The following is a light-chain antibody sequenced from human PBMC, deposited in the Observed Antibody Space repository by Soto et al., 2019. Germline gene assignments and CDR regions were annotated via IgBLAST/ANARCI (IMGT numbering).Light chain of an antibody. Sequence: DIKMTQSPSTLSASVGDRVTITFRASQSISSWLAWYQQKPGKAPKLLIYKASSLESGVPSRFSGSGSGREFTLTISSLQPDDFATYYCQQSNSYPITFGQGTRLEIK. CDR1: QSISSW. CDR3: QQSNSYPIT. V-gene: IGKV1-5*03. J-gene: IGKJ5*01. CDR2: KAS.